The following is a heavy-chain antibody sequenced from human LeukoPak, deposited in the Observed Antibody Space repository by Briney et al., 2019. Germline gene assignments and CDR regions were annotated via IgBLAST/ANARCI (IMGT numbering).Heavy chain of an antibody. Sequence: HPGGSLRLSCAASGFTFSGSAMHWVRQASGKGLEWVGRIRSKANSYATAYAASVKGRFTISRDDSKNTAYLQMNSLKTEDTAVYYCTSGHPLGYYYYYMDVWGKGTTVTVSS. CDR2: IRSKANSYAT. CDR3: TSGHPLGYYYYYMDV. CDR1: GFTFSGSA. J-gene: IGHJ6*03. D-gene: IGHD3-16*01. V-gene: IGHV3-73*01.